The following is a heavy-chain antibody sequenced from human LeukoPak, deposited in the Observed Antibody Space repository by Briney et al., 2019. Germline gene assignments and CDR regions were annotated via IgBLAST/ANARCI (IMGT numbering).Heavy chain of an antibody. D-gene: IGHD6-19*01. CDR2: IYSGGTT. J-gene: IGHJ4*02. V-gene: IGHV3-66*01. Sequence: GGSLRLSCAASGFTVSDYYMTWVRQTPGMGFEWVSVIYSGGTTYYADSVKGRFTISRDNSKNTLYLQMNSLRAEDTAVYYCTRVTPYSSGWRPFDCWGQGTLVTVSS. CDR3: TRVTPYSSGWRPFDC. CDR1: GFTVSDYY.